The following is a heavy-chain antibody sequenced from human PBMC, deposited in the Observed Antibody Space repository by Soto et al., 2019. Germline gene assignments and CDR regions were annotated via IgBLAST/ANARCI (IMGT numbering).Heavy chain of an antibody. CDR2: IYYSGST. J-gene: IGHJ4*02. CDR3: ARQHVPAVTSDY. CDR1: GGSISSSSYY. D-gene: IGHD2-2*01. V-gene: IGHV4-39*01. Sequence: QLQLQESGPGLVKPSETLSLTCTVSGGSISSSSYYWGWIRQPPGKGLEWIGSIYYSGSTYYNPSLKSRVTISVDTSKNQFSLKLSSVTAADTAVYYCARQHVPAVTSDYWGQGTLVTVSS.